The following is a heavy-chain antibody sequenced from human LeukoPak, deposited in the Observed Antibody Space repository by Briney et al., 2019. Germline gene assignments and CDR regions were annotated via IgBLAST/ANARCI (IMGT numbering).Heavy chain of an antibody. CDR2: IHYSGST. Sequence: SETLSLTCTVSGGSISTSNYYWGWIRQPPGKGLEWIGYIHYSGSTNYNPSLKSRVTISVDTSKNQFSLKLSSVTAADRAVYYCARDAGYPYYHYYYMDVWGKGTTVTISS. V-gene: IGHV4-61*01. J-gene: IGHJ6*03. CDR1: GGSISTSNYY. CDR3: ARDAGYPYYHYYYMDV. D-gene: IGHD5-12*01.